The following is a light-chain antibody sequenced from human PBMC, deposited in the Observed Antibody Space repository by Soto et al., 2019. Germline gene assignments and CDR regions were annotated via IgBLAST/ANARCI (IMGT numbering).Light chain of an antibody. J-gene: IGLJ2*01. Sequence: QSALTQPASVSGSPGQSITISCTGTSSDVGGYNYVSWYQQHPGKAPKLLIYEVSNRPSGVSDRFSGSKSGNTASLTISGLQAEDEAVYYCSSYTTSGTYVVFGGGTKVTVL. CDR2: EVS. CDR1: SSDVGGYNY. CDR3: SSYTTSGTYVV. V-gene: IGLV2-14*01.